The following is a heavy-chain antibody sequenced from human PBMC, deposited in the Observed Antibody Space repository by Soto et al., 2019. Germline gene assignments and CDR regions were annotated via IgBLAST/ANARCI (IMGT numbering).Heavy chain of an antibody. D-gene: IGHD1-26*01. V-gene: IGHV3-30*04. Sequence: GGSLRLSCAAYGFTFSSYAMTWVRQAPGKGLEWVAVISYDGRVKYYVDSVKGRFTISRDDSKNTLYLQMNSLRVDDTAVYYCARDFIVGAPDYFDYWGQGTLVTVSS. CDR3: ARDFIVGAPDYFDY. J-gene: IGHJ4*02. CDR2: ISYDGRVK. CDR1: GFTFSSYA.